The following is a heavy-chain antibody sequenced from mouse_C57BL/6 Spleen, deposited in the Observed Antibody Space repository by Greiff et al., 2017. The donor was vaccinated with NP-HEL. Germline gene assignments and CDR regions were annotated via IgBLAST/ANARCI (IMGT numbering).Heavy chain of an antibody. J-gene: IGHJ1*03. CDR3: TRAYYYGSRGGYFDV. CDR1: GYTFTDYE. V-gene: IGHV1-15*01. Sequence: VQLQQSGAELVRPGASVTLSCKASGYTFTDYEMHWVKQTPVHGLEWIGAIDPETGGTAYNQKFKGKAILTADKSSSTAYMELRSLTSEDSAVYYCTRAYYYGSRGGYFDVWGTGTTVTVSS. D-gene: IGHD1-1*01. CDR2: IDPETGGT.